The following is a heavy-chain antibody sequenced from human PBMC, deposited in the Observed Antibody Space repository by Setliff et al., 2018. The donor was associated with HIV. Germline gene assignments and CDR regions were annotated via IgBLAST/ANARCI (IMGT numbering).Heavy chain of an antibody. CDR2: ISGSGGST. CDR3: ARDYLHVFDI. Sequence: GGSLRLSCAASGLTFSSYAMSWVRQAPGKGLEWVSTISGSGGSTYYADSVKGRFTISRDNSKSTLYMQMNSLKSDDTAVYYCARDYLHVFDIWGQGTMVTVSS. CDR1: GLTFSSYA. J-gene: IGHJ3*02. V-gene: IGHV3-23*01.